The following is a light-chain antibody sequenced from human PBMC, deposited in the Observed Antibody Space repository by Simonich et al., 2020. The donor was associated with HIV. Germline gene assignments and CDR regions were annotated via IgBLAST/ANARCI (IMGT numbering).Light chain of an antibody. Sequence: EIVMTQSPATLSVSPGQRPTLSCRASQSVSSYLAWYQQKPGQAPRLLIYGASTRATGIPARFSGSGSGTEFTLTISSLQSEDFGVYYCQQYNKWPPTWTFGQGTKVEIK. CDR3: QQYNKWPPTWT. V-gene: IGKV3-15*01. J-gene: IGKJ1*01. CDR2: GAS. CDR1: QSVSSY.